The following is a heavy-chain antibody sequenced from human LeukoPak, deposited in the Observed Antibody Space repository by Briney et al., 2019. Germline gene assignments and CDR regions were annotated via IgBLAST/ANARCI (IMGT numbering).Heavy chain of an antibody. V-gene: IGHV4-39*01. J-gene: IGHJ6*03. CDR1: GGSISSSSYY. D-gene: IGHD2-8*01. CDR2: IYYSGST. Sequence: SETLSLTCTVSGGSISSSSYYWGWIRQPPGKGLEWIGSIYYSGSTYYNPSLKSRVTISVDTSKNQFSPKLSSVTAADTAVYYCARQATYMVWYYYYMDVWGKGTTVTISS. CDR3: ARQATYMVWYYYYMDV.